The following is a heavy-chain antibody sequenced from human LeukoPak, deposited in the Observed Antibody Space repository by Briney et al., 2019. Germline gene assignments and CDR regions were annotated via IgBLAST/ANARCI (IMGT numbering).Heavy chain of an antibody. D-gene: IGHD2-2*01. CDR2: ISSSGSTI. V-gene: IGHV3-48*03. Sequence: GGSLRLSCAASGFTFSSYEMNWVRQAPGKGLEWVSYISSSGSTIYYADSVKGRFTISRDNAKNSLYLQMNSLRAEDTAVYYCARDIVVVPAAIRAGVNYYYGMDVWGQGTTVTVSS. CDR3: ARDIVVVPAAIRAGVNYYYGMDV. CDR1: GFTFSSYE. J-gene: IGHJ6*02.